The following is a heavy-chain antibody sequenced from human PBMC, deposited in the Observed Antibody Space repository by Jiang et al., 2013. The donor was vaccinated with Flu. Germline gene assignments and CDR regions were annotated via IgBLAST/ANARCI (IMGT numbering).Heavy chain of an antibody. CDR3: ARGYYDFKNQPKGAGFFDY. CDR2: IYYSGST. D-gene: IGHD3-3*01. CDR1: GGSISSGGYY. Sequence: PGLVKPSQTLSLTCTVSGGSISSGGYYWSWIRQHPGKGLEWIGYIYYSGSTYYNPSLKSRVTISVDTSKNQFSLKLSSVTAADTAVYYCARGYYDFKNQPKGAGFFDYWGQGTLVTVSS. J-gene: IGHJ4*02. V-gene: IGHV4-31*03.